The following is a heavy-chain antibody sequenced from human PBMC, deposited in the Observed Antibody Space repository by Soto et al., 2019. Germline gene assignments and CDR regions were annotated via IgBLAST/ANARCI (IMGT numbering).Heavy chain of an antibody. CDR2: ISAYNGNT. V-gene: IGHV1-18*01. CDR3: AIEVGALGHWFDP. CDR1: GYNFNSYT. J-gene: IGHJ5*02. Sequence: QVQLVQSGAEVKKPGASVKVSCKASGYNFNSYTISWVRQAPGQGLEWMGRISAYNGNTNYAQKLQGRVTMTTDTSTSTAYMELRSLRSDDTGVCHCAIEVGALGHWFDPWGQGTLVTLSS. D-gene: IGHD1-26*01.